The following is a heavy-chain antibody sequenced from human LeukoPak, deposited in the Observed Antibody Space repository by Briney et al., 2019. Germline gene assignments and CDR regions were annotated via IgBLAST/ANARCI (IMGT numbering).Heavy chain of an antibody. V-gene: IGHV4-4*07. CDR3: ASTMSEGGYDFWSGNTDDAFDI. CDR2: IYASGST. CDR1: GGSISSYY. J-gene: IGHJ3*02. D-gene: IGHD3-3*01. Sequence: SETVSLTCTVSGGSISSYYWSWIRQPAGKGLEWIGRIYASGSTYYNPSLKSRVTISVDRSKNQFSLKLSSVTAADTAVYYCASTMSEGGYDFWSGNTDDAFDIWGQGTMVTVSS.